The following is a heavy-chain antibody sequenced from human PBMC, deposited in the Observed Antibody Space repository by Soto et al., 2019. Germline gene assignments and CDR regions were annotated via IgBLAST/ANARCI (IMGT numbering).Heavy chain of an antibody. CDR3: ARLWFGELLTTNTDY. CDR1: GYTFTSYY. J-gene: IGHJ4*02. V-gene: IGHV1-46*03. Sequence: GASVKVSCKASGYTFTSYYMHWVRQAPGQGLEWMGIINPSGGSTSYAQKFQGRVTMTRDTSTSTVYMELSSLRSEDTAVYYCARLWFGELLTTNTDYWGQGTLVTVSS. CDR2: INPSGGST. D-gene: IGHD3-10*01.